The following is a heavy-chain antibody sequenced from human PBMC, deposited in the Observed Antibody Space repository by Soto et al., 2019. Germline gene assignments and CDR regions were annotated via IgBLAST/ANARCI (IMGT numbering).Heavy chain of an antibody. V-gene: IGHV3-23*01. Sequence: VGSLRLSCVASRFTFGDYPMNWVRRAPGKGLEWVSGISDTSIDTYYSDSVKGLFTISRDNSQSMLFLHMSSLKASDTAMYYCARHALLVHGGAQSKYFDYWGQGILVTVSS. D-gene: IGHD3-16*01. CDR1: RFTFGDYP. J-gene: IGHJ4*02. CDR2: ISDTSIDT. CDR3: ARHALLVHGGAQSKYFDY.